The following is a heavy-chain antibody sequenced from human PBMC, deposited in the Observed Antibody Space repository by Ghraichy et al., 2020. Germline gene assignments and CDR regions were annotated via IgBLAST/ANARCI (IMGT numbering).Heavy chain of an antibody. CDR3: ARALPAHGDYVGDAFDI. Sequence: GESLNISCAASGFTFSSYAMSWVRQAPGKGLEWVSVISGRGGTIYYADSVKGRFTISSDNSKNTLYLQMNSLRADDTAVEYCARALPAHGDYVGDAFDIWGQGTMVTVSS. CDR1: GFTFSSYA. J-gene: IGHJ3*02. CDR2: ISGRGGTI. V-gene: IGHV3-23*01. D-gene: IGHD4-17*01.